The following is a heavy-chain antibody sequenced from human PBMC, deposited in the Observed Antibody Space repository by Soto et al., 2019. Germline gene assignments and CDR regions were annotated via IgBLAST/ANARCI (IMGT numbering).Heavy chain of an antibody. D-gene: IGHD3-3*01. CDR1: GGSFSGYY. CDR2: INHSGST. CDR3: ARGYYDFWSGGNWFDP. J-gene: IGHJ5*02. V-gene: IGHV4-34*01. Sequence: SETLSLTCAVYGGSFSGYYWSWIRQPPGKGLEWIGEINHSGSTNYNPSLKSRVTISVDTSKNQFSLKLSSVTAADTAVYYCARGYYDFWSGGNWFDPWGQGTLVTVSS.